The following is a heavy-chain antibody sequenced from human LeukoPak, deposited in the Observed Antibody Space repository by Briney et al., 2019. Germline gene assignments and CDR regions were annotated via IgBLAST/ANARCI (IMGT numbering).Heavy chain of an antibody. V-gene: IGHV3-23*01. CDR1: GFTFSSYV. CDR3: AKKGIAAADSFDY. Sequence: GGSLRLSCAASGFTFSSYVMSWVRQAPGKGQEWVSGISGSGGSTYYADSVKGRFTISRDNSKNTLYLQMNSLRAEDTATYYCAKKGIAAADSFDYWGQGTLVTVSS. CDR2: ISGSGGST. J-gene: IGHJ4*02. D-gene: IGHD6-13*01.